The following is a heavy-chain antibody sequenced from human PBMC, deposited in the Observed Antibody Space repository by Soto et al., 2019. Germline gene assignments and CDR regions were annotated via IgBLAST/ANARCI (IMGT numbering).Heavy chain of an antibody. J-gene: IGHJ5*02. CDR1: GYTFTSYG. D-gene: IGHD3-9*01. CDR2: ISAYNGNT. CDR3: ARVLRYFDWSLSWFDP. V-gene: IGHV1-18*01. Sequence: QVQLVQSGAEVKKPGASVKVSCKASGYTFTSYGISWVRQAPGQGLEWIGWISAYNGNTNYAQKLQGRVTMTTDTSTSTAYMELRSLRSDDTAVYYCARVLRYFDWSLSWFDPWGQGTLVTVSS.